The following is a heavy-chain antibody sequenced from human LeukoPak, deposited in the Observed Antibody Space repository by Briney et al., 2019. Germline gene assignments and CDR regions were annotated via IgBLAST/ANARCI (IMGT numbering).Heavy chain of an antibody. CDR1: GFTFGDYA. CDR2: IRSKAYGGTT. V-gene: IGHV3-49*04. Sequence: GRSLRLSCTASGFTFGDYAMNWVRQAPGKGLEWVGFIRSKAYGGTTEYAASVKGRFTISRDDSKSIAYLQMNSLKTEDTAVYYCTRYGNWGQGTLVTVSS. J-gene: IGHJ4*02. D-gene: IGHD1-14*01. CDR3: TRYGN.